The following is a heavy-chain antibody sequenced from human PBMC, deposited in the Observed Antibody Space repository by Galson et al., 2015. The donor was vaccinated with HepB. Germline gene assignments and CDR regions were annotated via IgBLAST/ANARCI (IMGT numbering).Heavy chain of an antibody. CDR3: AKGVQRGFSPPQNAFDI. D-gene: IGHD6-25*01. V-gene: IGHV3-23*01. CDR2: ISGSGGST. J-gene: IGHJ3*02. CDR1: GFTFSSYA. Sequence: SLRLSCAASGFTFSSYAMSWVRQAPGKGLEWVSAISGSGGSTYYADSVKGRFTISRDNSKNTLYLQMNSLRAEDTAVYYCAKGVQRGFSPPQNAFDIWGQGTMVTVSS.